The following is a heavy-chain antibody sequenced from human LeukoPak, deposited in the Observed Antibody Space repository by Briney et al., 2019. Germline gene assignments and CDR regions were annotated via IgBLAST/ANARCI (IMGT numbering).Heavy chain of an antibody. J-gene: IGHJ4*02. V-gene: IGHV3-21*04. CDR3: VKDGLYSSSWYDFDY. D-gene: IGHD6-13*01. CDR2: ISSSSSYI. Sequence: GGSLRLSCAASGFTFSSYGMHWVRQAPGKGLEWVSSISSSSSYIYYADSVKGRFTISRDNSKNTLYLQMNSLRAEDTAVYYCVKDGLYSSSWYDFDYWGQGTLVTVSS. CDR1: GFTFSSYG.